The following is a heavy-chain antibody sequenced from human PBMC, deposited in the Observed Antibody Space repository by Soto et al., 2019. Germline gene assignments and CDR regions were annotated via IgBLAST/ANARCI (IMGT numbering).Heavy chain of an antibody. V-gene: IGHV4-59*08. J-gene: IGHJ5*02. CDR2: IYYSGST. Sequence: ASETLSLTCTVSGGSISSYYLSWIRQPPGKGLEWIGYIYYSGSTNYNPSLKSRVTISVDTSKNQFSLKLSSVTAADTAVYYCARHGITIFGVVISNWFDPWGQGTLVTVSS. CDR3: ARHGITIFGVVISNWFDP. D-gene: IGHD3-3*01. CDR1: GGSISSYY.